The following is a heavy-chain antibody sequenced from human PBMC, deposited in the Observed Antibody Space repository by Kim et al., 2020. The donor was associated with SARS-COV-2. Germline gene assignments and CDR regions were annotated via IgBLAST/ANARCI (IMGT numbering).Heavy chain of an antibody. J-gene: IGHJ4*02. CDR3: ASAACSGGSCFHLRCCGLVDY. D-gene: IGHD2-15*01. Sequence: SETLSLTCTVSGGSISSGGYYWSWIRQHPGKGLEWIGYIYYSGSTYYNPSLKSRVTISVDTSKNQFSLKLSSVTAADTAVYYCASAACSGGSCFHLRCCGLVDYWGQGTLVTVSS. CDR1: GGSISSGGYY. V-gene: IGHV4-31*03. CDR2: IYYSGST.